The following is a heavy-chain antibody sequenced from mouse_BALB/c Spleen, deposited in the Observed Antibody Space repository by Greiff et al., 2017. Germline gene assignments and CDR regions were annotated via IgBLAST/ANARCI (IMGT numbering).Heavy chain of an antibody. Sequence: EVQLQQFGAELVKPGASVKISCKASGYTFTDYNMDWVKQSHGKSLEWIGDINPNYDSTSYNQKFKGKATLTVDKSSSTAYMELRSLTSEDTAVYYSARGAIYYDYDDRCAYWGEETLVTVSA. CDR2: INPNYDST. J-gene: IGHJ3*01. CDR1: GYTFTDYN. CDR3: ARGAIYYDYDDRCAY. V-gene: IGHV1-18*01. D-gene: IGHD2-4*01.